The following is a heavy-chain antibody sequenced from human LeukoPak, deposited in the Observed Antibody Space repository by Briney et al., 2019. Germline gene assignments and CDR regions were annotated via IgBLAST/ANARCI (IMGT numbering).Heavy chain of an antibody. Sequence: GESLKISCKGSGYKFTTYWISWVRQMPGKGLEWMGRIDPTDSYTNYSPSFEGHVTISADKSISTAYLQWGSLKASDAAMYYCAITMVWGQGTLVTVSS. CDR2: IDPTDSYT. CDR1: GYKFTTYW. V-gene: IGHV5-10-1*01. J-gene: IGHJ4*02. CDR3: AITMV. D-gene: IGHD3-10*01.